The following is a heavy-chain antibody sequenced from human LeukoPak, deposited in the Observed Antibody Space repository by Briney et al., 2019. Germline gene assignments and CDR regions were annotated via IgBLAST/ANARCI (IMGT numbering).Heavy chain of an antibody. CDR3: ARVGGNRNAMIDY. CDR1: GGTFSSYT. J-gene: IGHJ4*02. V-gene: IGHV1-69*02. CDR2: IIPILGIA. Sequence: SVKVSCKASGGTFSSYTISWVRQAPGQGLEWMGRIIPILGIANYAQKFQGRVTITADKSTSTAYMELSSLSSEDTAVYYCARVGGNRNAMIDYWGQGTLVTVSS. D-gene: IGHD4-23*01.